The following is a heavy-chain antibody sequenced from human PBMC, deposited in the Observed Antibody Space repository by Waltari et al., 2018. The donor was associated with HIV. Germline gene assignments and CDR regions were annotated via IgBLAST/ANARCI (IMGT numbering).Heavy chain of an antibody. CDR3: VKEHQYSHTWYSYYGMDV. CDR1: GCHFRNYA. CDR2: ISGSAYST. D-gene: IGHD6-13*01. V-gene: IGHV3-23*01. J-gene: IGHJ6*02. Sequence: EVQLLESGGGLVLPGGYLRRFWAASGCHFRNYAMCWFRQAPGKGLEWVSAISGSAYSTYYAESVKVRFTISRDNSKNKLYLQMNSLRAEDTAVYFCVKEHQYSHTWYSYYGMDVWGQGTTVTVSS.